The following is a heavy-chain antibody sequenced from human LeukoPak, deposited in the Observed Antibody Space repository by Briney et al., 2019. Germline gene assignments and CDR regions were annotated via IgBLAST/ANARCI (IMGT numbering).Heavy chain of an antibody. D-gene: IGHD6-13*01. CDR1: GYIFTSYW. Sequence: GESLKIPCKGSGYIFTSYWIGWVRQMPGKGLEWMGIIYPADSDTRYSPSFQGQVTISVDKSISTAYLQWSSLKASDTAMYYCARRAAGTSTFYMDVWGKGTTVTVSS. CDR3: ARRAAGTSTFYMDV. V-gene: IGHV5-51*01. CDR2: IYPADSDT. J-gene: IGHJ6*03.